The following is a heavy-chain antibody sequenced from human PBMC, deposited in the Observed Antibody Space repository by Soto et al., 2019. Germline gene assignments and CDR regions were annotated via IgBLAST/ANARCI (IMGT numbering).Heavy chain of an antibody. CDR3: ASVVRHFSGTGDHRFDP. J-gene: IGHJ5*02. CDR1: EYIFKIYP. V-gene: IGHV1-3*01. Sequence: VQLVQFGAVMKRPGAPAKVSCTASEYIFKIYPMQWVRRATGQGLVWMGWINPGNGNTKYSKKFQGRLTIPRDPSADTNYIELRSLAIKYPAMYYCASVVRHFSGTGDHRFDPWGQGTMDIVSS. CDR2: INPGNGNT. D-gene: IGHD3-3*02.